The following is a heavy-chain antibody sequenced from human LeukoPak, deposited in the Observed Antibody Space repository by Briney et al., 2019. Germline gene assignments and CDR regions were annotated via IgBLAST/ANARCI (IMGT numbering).Heavy chain of an antibody. CDR3: ARSTAGLDY. V-gene: IGHV3-7*01. CDR1: GFTFSNSW. CDR2: IKPDGSEK. J-gene: IGHJ4*02. D-gene: IGHD5-18*01. Sequence: GGSLRLSCPASGFTFSNSWMAWVRQAPGKGLEWVANIKPDGSEKYYVDSAKGRFTISKDNAKNSLYLQMNSLRVEDTAMYYCARSTAGLDYWGQGTLVTVSS.